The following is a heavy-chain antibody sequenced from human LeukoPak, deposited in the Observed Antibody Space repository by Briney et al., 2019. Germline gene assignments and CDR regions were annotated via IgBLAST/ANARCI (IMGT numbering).Heavy chain of an antibody. D-gene: IGHD6-19*01. J-gene: IGHJ3*02. CDR1: GGSISSGSYY. Sequence: PSETLSLTCTVSGGSISSGSYYWSWIRQPAGKGLEWIGRIYTSGSTNYNPSLKSRVTISVDTSKNQFSLKLSSVTAADTAVYYCAGEGPAGLYSSGWTHAFDIWGQGTMVTVSS. CDR3: AGEGPAGLYSSGWTHAFDI. V-gene: IGHV4-61*02. CDR2: IYTSGST.